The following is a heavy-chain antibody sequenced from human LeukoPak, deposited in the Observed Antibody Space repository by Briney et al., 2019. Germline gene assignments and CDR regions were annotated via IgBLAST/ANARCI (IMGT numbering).Heavy chain of an antibody. D-gene: IGHD2-2*01. CDR2: ISWDGGST. J-gene: IGHJ5*02. Sequence: PGGSLRLSCAASGFTFDDYTMHWVRQAPGKGLEWVSLISWDGGSTYYADSVKGRFTISRDNNKNSLYLQMSSLRTEDTALYYCAKARYCSSTSCPVNWFDPWGQGTLVTVSS. V-gene: IGHV3-43*01. CDR1: GFTFDDYT. CDR3: AKARYCSSTSCPVNWFDP.